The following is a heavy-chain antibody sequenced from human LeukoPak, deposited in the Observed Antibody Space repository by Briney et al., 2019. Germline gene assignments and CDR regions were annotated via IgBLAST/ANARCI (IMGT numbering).Heavy chain of an antibody. V-gene: IGHV3-74*01. CDR2: ITSDGSST. J-gene: IGHJ4*02. D-gene: IGHD4-17*01. Sequence: GGSLRLSCAASGFTFSTSWMHWVRQGPGKGLVWVSRITSDGSSTRYADSVKGRFTISRDNAKNTVYLQMNSLRAEDTAVYYCARDRNYGDPLDYWGQGTVVTVSS. CDR1: GFTFSTSW. CDR3: ARDRNYGDPLDY.